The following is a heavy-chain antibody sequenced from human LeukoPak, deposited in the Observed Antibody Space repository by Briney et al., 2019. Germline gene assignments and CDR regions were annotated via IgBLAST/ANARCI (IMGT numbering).Heavy chain of an antibody. Sequence: GGSLRLSCAASGFTFSSYNMNWVRQAPGKGLEWVSSISSSSSYIYYADSVKGRFTISRDNAKKSLFLQMNSLRAEDTAVYYCARVKFVGNSQGWFDPWGQGTLVTVSS. J-gene: IGHJ5*02. CDR1: GFTFSSYN. CDR3: ARVKFVGNSQGWFDP. CDR2: ISSSSSYI. V-gene: IGHV3-21*01. D-gene: IGHD4-23*01.